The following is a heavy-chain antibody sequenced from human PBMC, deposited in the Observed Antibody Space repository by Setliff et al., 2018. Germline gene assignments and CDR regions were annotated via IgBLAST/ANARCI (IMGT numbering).Heavy chain of an antibody. CDR2: INHSGST. CDR3: ARFAGSSWVDY. V-gene: IGHV4-34*01. Sequence: TCAVYGGSFSGYYWSWIRQPPGKGLEWIGEINHSGSTNYNPSLKSRVTISVDTSKNQFSPKLSSVTAADTAVYYCARFAGSSWVDYWGQGTLVTVSS. J-gene: IGHJ4*02. D-gene: IGHD6-13*01. CDR1: GGSFSGYY.